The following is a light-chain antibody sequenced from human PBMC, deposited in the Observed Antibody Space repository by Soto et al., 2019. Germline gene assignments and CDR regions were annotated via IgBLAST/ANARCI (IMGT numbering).Light chain of an antibody. CDR3: QQYNTYPLT. Sequence: DIQMTQSPSTLSASVGDRVTITCRASQIIGTWLAWYQQNPGKDPKLLIYDASNLETGVPSRFSGSRSGTEFTLTISSLQPDDLATYYCQQYNTYPLTVGGGTKVELK. V-gene: IGKV1-5*01. CDR1: QIIGTW. CDR2: DAS. J-gene: IGKJ4*01.